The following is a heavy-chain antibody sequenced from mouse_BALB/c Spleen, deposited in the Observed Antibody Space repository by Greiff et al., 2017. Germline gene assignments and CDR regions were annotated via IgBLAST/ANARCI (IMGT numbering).Heavy chain of an antibody. J-gene: IGHJ2*01. CDR2: VNPYNGGT. CDR3: ARSGGYLDY. CDR1: GYTFTDYY. Sequence: VQLQQSGPELVKPGASVKMSCKASGYTFTDYYMDWVKQSHGESFEWIGRVNPYNGGTSYNQKFKGKATLTVDKSSSTAYMELNSLTSEDSAVYYCARSGGYLDYWGQGTTLTVSS. V-gene: IGHV1-19*01.